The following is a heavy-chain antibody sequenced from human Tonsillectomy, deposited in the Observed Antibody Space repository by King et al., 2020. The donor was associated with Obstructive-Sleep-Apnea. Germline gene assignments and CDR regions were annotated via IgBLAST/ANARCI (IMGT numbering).Heavy chain of an antibody. CDR3: ARGARGEMATMYY. CDR2: IYYSGST. D-gene: IGHD5-24*01. Sequence: VQLQESGPGLVKPSETLSLTCTVSGGSISSYYWSWIRQPPGKGLEWSGYIYYSGSTNYNPSLKSRVTISVDTSKNQFSLKLSSVTAADTAVYYCARGARGEMATMYYWGQGTLVTVSS. V-gene: IGHV4-59*01. CDR1: GGSISSYY. J-gene: IGHJ4*02.